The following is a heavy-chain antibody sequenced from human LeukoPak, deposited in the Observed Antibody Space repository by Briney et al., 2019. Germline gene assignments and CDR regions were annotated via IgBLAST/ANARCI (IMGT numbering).Heavy chain of an antibody. V-gene: IGHV1-2*06. J-gene: IGHJ6*02. Sequence: EASVKVSCTASGYTFTDYYMHWVRQAPGQGLEWMGRINPNSGGTNYAQKFQGRVTMTRDTSISTAYMELSRLRSDDMAVYYCARVGPPDASGMDVWGQGTTVTVSS. CDR2: INPNSGGT. CDR1: GYTFTDYY. D-gene: IGHD2-2*01. CDR3: ARVGPPDASGMDV.